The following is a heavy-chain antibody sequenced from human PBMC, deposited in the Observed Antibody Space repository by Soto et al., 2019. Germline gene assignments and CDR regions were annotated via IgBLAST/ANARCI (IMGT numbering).Heavy chain of an antibody. Sequence: GASVKVSCKASGYTFTSYYMHWVRQAPGQGLEWMGIINPSGGSTSYAQKFQGRVTMTRDTSTSTVYMELSSLRSEDTALYYCARGVAAAGVYYYGMDVWGQGTTVTVSS. J-gene: IGHJ6*02. CDR2: INPSGGST. V-gene: IGHV1-46*01. CDR3: ARGVAAAGVYYYGMDV. CDR1: GYTFTSYY. D-gene: IGHD6-13*01.